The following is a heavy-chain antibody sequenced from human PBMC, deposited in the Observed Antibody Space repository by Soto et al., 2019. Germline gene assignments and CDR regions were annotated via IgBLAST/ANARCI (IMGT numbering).Heavy chain of an antibody. J-gene: IGHJ5*02. CDR2: THDSGST. CDR1: GGSISSYY. CDR3: ARHSYCSSICWFDP. D-gene: IGHD2-2*01. V-gene: IGHV4-59*08. Sequence: QVQLQESGPGLVKPSETLSLTCTVSGGSISSYYWSWIRQSPGKGLEWIGYTHDSGSTNYNPSLKSQVTMSVDTSKNQFSLKLSSVTAADTAVYYCARHSYCSSICWFDPWGQGTLVTVSS.